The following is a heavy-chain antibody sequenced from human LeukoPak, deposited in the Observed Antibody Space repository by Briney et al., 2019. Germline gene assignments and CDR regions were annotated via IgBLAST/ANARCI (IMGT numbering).Heavy chain of an antibody. CDR2: INHSGST. D-gene: IGHD2-2*02. V-gene: IGHV4-34*01. CDR1: GGSFSGYY. J-gene: IGHJ6*02. Sequence: ESSETLSLTCAVYGGSFSGYYWSWIRQPPGKGLEWIGEINHSGSTNYNPSLKSRVTISVDTSKNQFSLKLSSVTAADTAVYYCARLYQLLYRYYYYGMDVWGQGTTVTVSS. CDR3: ARLYQLLYRYYYYGMDV.